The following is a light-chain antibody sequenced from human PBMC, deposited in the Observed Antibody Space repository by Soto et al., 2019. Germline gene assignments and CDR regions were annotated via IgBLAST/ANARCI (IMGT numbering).Light chain of an antibody. J-gene: IGKJ1*01. CDR2: SAS. V-gene: IGKV1-5*01. CDR1: QTISSW. Sequence: DIQMTQSPSTLSGSVGDRVTITCRASQTISSWLAWYQQKPGKVPKLLIYSASTLQSGVPSRFSGSGSGTEFTLTISSLQPDDFATYYCQHYNSYSEAFGQGTKVDTK. CDR3: QHYNSYSEA.